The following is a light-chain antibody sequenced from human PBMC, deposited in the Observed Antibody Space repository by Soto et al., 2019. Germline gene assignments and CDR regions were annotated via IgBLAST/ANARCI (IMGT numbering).Light chain of an antibody. J-gene: IGLJ3*02. Sequence: QSALTQPASVSGSPGQSVTISCTGTSSDVGSCNCVSWYQQHPGKAPTLMIYEVNKRPSGVPDRFSGSKSGNTASLTVSGLQAEDEADDDGCSFVGSNNGVCGSGTKLTVL. CDR1: SSDVGSCNC. CDR3: CSFVGSNNGV. CDR2: EVN. V-gene: IGLV2-23*02.